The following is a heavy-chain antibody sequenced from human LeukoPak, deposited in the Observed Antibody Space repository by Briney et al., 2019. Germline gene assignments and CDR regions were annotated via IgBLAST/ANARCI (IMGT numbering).Heavy chain of an antibody. D-gene: IGHD4-17*01. CDR3: ARDTDGDYDGIDFAFDI. J-gene: IGHJ3*02. V-gene: IGHV1-69*05. CDR2: IIPIFGTA. Sequence: SVKVSCKASGGTFSSYAISWVRQAPGQGLEWMGRIIPIFGTANYAQKLQGRVTITTDESTSTAYMELSSLRSEDTAVYYCARDTDGDYDGIDFAFDIWGQGTMVTVSS. CDR1: GGTFSSYA.